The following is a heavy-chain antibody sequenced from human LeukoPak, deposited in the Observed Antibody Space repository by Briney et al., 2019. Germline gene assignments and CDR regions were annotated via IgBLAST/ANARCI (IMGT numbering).Heavy chain of an antibody. Sequence: PGGSLRLSCAASGFTFSSYGMHWVRQAPGKGLEWVAVISYDGSNKHYADSVKGRFTISRDNSKNTLYLQMNSLRAEDTAVYYCAKDSSYYGSGDYFDYWGQGTLVTVSS. CDR3: AKDSSYYGSGDYFDY. J-gene: IGHJ4*02. D-gene: IGHD3-10*01. CDR1: GFTFSSYG. V-gene: IGHV3-30*18. CDR2: ISYDGSNK.